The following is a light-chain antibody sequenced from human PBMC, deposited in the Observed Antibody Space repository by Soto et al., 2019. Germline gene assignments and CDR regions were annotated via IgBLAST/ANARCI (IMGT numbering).Light chain of an antibody. J-gene: IGLJ1*01. CDR2: DVS. CDR1: SSDVGGYNY. CDR3: SSYTSSSLHV. V-gene: IGLV2-14*03. Sequence: QSVLTQPSSVSGSPGQSSTICCTGTSSDVGGYNYVSWYQQHPGKAPKRMIYDVSNRPSGVSNRFSGSKSGNTASLTISGLQAEDEADYYCSSYTSSSLHVFGTGTKVTVL.